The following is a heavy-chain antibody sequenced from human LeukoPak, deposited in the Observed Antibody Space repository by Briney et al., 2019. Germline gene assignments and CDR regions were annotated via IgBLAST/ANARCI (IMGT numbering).Heavy chain of an antibody. CDR2: IYYSGST. CDR3: ARDTVAISTWGFDP. CDR1: GGSIGSGDYY. V-gene: IGHV4-30-4*01. D-gene: IGHD2-15*01. J-gene: IGHJ5*02. Sequence: SETLSLTCTVSGGSIGSGDYYWSWIRQPPGTGLEWIGYIYYSGSTYYNPSLKSRVTISVDTSKNQFSLKLSSVTAADTAVYYCARDTVAISTWGFDPWGQGTLVTVSS.